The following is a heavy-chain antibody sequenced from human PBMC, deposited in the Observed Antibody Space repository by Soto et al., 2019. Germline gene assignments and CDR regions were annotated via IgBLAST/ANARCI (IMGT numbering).Heavy chain of an antibody. D-gene: IGHD3-22*01. CDR3: GTNSRTFSGCYCSNDY. J-gene: IGHJ4*02. Sequence: HPGGSLRLSCAASGFTFSNYAMTWVRQGPGRGLEWVSTISFSGGRTYYADSVKGRSTISRDNSNNTLFLQMSSLRAEDTAIYYCGTNSRTFSGCYCSNDYWGQGTLVTVSS. V-gene: IGHV3-23*01. CDR1: GFTFSNYA. CDR2: ISFSGGRT.